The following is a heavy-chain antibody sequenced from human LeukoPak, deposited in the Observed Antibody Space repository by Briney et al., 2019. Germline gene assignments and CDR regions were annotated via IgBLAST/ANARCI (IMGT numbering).Heavy chain of an antibody. CDR1: GFTFSSYW. Sequence: GGSLRLSCAASGFTFSSYWMHWVRQAPGKGLVWVSRINSDGSSTSYADSVKGRFTISRDNAKNTLYLQMNSLRAEDTAVYYCAREVTMAIDAFDIWGQGTMVTVSS. CDR2: INSDGSST. D-gene: IGHD3-10*01. CDR3: AREVTMAIDAFDI. J-gene: IGHJ3*02. V-gene: IGHV3-74*01.